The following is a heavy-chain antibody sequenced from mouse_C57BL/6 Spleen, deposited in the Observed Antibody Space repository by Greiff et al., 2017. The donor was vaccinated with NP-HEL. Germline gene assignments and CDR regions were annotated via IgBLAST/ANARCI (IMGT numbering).Heavy chain of an antibody. CDR2: ISDDGSYT. CDR1: GFTFSSYA. V-gene: IGHV5-4*01. Sequence: EVHLVESGGGLVKPGGSLKLSCAASGFTFSSYAMSWVRQTPEKRLEWVATISDDGSYTYYPDNVKGRFTISRDNAKNNLYLQMSHLKSEDTAMFYCARGGHYYGSSPFAYWGQGTLVTVSA. CDR3: ARGGHYYGSSPFAY. J-gene: IGHJ3*01. D-gene: IGHD1-1*01.